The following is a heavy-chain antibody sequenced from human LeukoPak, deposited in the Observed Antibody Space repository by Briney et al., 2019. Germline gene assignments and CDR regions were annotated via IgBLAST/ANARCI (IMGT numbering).Heavy chain of an antibody. V-gene: IGHV3-20*04. CDR2: INWNGGST. CDR3: ARAGTSSTSHYYYYYMDV. Sequence: PGGSLRLSGAASGFTFDDYGMSLVRQAPGKGLEWVSGINWNGGSTGYADSVKGRFTISRDNAKNSLYLQMNSLRAEDTALYYCARAGTSSTSHYYYYYMDVWGKGTTVTVSS. CDR1: GFTFDDYG. D-gene: IGHD2-2*01. J-gene: IGHJ6*03.